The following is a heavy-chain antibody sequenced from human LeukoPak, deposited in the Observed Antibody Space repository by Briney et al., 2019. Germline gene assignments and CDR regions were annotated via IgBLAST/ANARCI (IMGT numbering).Heavy chain of an antibody. J-gene: IGHJ2*01. CDR1: GCTLSSHP. Sequence: GGSLRLSCTASGCTLSSHPMSWIRQAPGKGLEWVSGISNSGGSTYYADSVKGRFTISRANSKNTLYLQYSTPADEAIDVYSSPIDNISGAVPWYSDLWGRGTLVTVSS. D-gene: IGHD6-13*01. CDR2: ISNSGGST. CDR3: PIDNISGAVPWYSDL. V-gene: IGHV3-23*01.